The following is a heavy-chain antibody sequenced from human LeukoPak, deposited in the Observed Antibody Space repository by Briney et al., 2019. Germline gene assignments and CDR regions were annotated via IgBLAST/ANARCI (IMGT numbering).Heavy chain of an antibody. J-gene: IGHJ4*02. Sequence: ASVTVSFMASGYTFTNYGISSLRQAPGQGLEWMGWISIYNGNTNYAQNLQGRVTFTTDTSTSTAYLELRSLRSDDTAVYYCARSRHSSGYYPFDYWGQGTLVTVSS. CDR3: ARSRHSSGYYPFDY. D-gene: IGHD3-22*01. CDR1: GYTFTNYG. V-gene: IGHV1-18*01. CDR2: ISIYNGNT.